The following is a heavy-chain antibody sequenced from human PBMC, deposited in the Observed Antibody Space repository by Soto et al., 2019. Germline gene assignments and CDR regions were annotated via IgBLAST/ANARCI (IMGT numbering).Heavy chain of an antibody. Sequence: SETLSLTCTVSGGSISSYRWSWIRQPAGKGLEWIGRLNTYGNTHYNPSLKSRVTVSVDTSRNQFFLTLKSVTAADTAVYFCARDFERSAIGPWGQGTSVTVSS. V-gene: IGHV4-4*07. CDR2: LNTYGNT. CDR3: ARDFERSAIGP. J-gene: IGHJ5*02. D-gene: IGHD3-9*01. CDR1: GGSISSYR.